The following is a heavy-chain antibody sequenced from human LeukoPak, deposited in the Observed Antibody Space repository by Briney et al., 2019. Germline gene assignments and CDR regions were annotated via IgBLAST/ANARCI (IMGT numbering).Heavy chain of an antibody. J-gene: IGHJ4*02. D-gene: IGHD3-22*01. Sequence: WGSVKVSCKASGYTFTSYGISWVRQAPGQGLEWMGWISAYNGNTNYAQKLQGRVTMTTDTSTSTAYMELRSLRSDDTAVYYCARAYYDSSASLLNYWGQGTLVTVSS. CDR2: ISAYNGNT. CDR3: ARAYYDSSASLLNY. V-gene: IGHV1-18*01. CDR1: GYTFTSYG.